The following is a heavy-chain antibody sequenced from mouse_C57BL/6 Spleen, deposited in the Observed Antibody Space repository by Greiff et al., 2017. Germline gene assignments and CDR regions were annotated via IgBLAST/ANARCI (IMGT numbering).Heavy chain of an antibody. CDR1: GYTFTSYW. D-gene: IGHD3-2*02. CDR2: IHPNRGST. CDR3: ARDSSGYVPSLDY. V-gene: IGHV1-64*01. J-gene: IGHJ2*02. Sequence: VQLQQPGAELVKPGASVQLSCKASGYTFTSYWMPWVKQRPGQGLEWIGMIHPNRGSTNYNETFKCKATLTVDISSSTAYMQLSSLSAEDSAVDYCARDSSGYVPSLDYWGQGTSLTVSS.